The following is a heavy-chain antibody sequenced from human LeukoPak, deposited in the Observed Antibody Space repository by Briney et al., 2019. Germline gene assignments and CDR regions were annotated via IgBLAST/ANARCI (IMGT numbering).Heavy chain of an antibody. Sequence: PEASVKVSCKASGYTFTSYDINWVRQATGQGLEWMGWMNPNSGNTGYAQKFQGRVTMTRNTSISTAYMELSSLRSEDTAVYYCARAPSKRGAVASRWGRFRFDPWGQGTLVTVCS. D-gene: IGHD6-19*01. CDR1: GYTFTSYD. J-gene: IGHJ5*02. CDR3: ARAPSKRGAVASRWGRFRFDP. CDR2: MNPNSGNT. V-gene: IGHV1-8*01.